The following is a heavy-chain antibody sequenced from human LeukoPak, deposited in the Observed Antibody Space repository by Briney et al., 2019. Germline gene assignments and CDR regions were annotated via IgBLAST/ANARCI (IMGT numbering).Heavy chain of an antibody. V-gene: IGHV1-69*13. CDR3: ARVSDCGGDCYSFDY. CDR2: IIPIFGTA. CDR1: GGTFSSYA. Sequence: ASVKVSCKASGGTFSSYAISWVRQAPGQGLEWMGGIIPIFGTANYAQKFQGGVTITADESTSTAYMELSSLRSEDTAVYYCARVSDCGGDCYSFDYWGQGTLVTVSS. J-gene: IGHJ4*02. D-gene: IGHD2-21*02.